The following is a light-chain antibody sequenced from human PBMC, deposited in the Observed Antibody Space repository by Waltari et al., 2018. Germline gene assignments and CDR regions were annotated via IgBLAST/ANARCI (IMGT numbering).Light chain of an antibody. Sequence: SYELTQPPSVSVSPGQRATITCSAENLGRKYVCWYQQRSGQSPVLVMYQDSHRPSGIPERFSGSNSGNTATLTISGTQTMDEADYYCQAWDSATVLFGGGTKLTVL. J-gene: IGLJ3*02. CDR2: QDS. CDR3: QAWDSATVL. V-gene: IGLV3-1*01. CDR1: NLGRKY.